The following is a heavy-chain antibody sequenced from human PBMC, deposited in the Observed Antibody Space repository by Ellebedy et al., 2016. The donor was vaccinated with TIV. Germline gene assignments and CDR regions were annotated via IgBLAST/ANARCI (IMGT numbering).Heavy chain of an antibody. J-gene: IGHJ4*02. CDR1: GFTFSSYA. CDR2: ISSSGSTI. D-gene: IGHD2-21*02. V-gene: IGHV3-23*01. Sequence: PGGSLRLSCAASGFTFSSYAMSWIRQAPGKGLEWVSYISSSGSTIYYADSVKGRFTISRDNSKDTLYLEMNSLRAEDTAVYYCACWSGDWNGPFDYWGPGTLVTVST. CDR3: ACWSGDWNGPFDY.